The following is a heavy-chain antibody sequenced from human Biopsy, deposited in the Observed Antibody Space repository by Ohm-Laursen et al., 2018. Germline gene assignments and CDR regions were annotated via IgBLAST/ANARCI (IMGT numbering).Heavy chain of an antibody. D-gene: IGHD4-11*01. CDR3: ARGNGPSA. J-gene: IGHJ5*02. CDR2: IREHGNEE. Sequence: SLRLSCAASGITFNSDWMSWVRQAPGKGLERVAIIREHGNEEFYVDSVKGRFTISGDNARNSVYLQMNSLRAEDTAIYYCARGNGPSAWGQGTLVTVSS. CDR1: GITFNSDW. V-gene: IGHV3-7*04.